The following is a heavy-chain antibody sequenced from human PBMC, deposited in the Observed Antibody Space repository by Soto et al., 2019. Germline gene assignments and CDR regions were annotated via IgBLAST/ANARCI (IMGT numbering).Heavy chain of an antibody. CDR2: IWYDGSNK. CDR3: ARVGDILTGYNAFDI. Sequence: QVQLVESGGGVVQPGRSLRLSCAASGFTFSSYGMHWVRQAPGKGLEWVAVIWYDGSNKYYADSVKCRFTIPRENSKNTLYLQKNSLRAEDTAVYYCARVGDILTGYNAFDIWGQGTMVTVSS. CDR1: GFTFSSYG. J-gene: IGHJ3*02. V-gene: IGHV3-33*01. D-gene: IGHD3-9*01.